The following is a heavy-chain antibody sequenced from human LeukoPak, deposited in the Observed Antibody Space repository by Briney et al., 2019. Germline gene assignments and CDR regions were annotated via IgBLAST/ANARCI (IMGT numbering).Heavy chain of an antibody. J-gene: IGHJ6*03. CDR1: GDSSSSYF. V-gene: IGHV4-59*12. Sequence: SETLSLTCTVSGDSSSSYFWSWIRQPPGKGLEWIGYFHDSGSANYNPSLKSRITMSVDTSKNQFSLRLSSVTAADTAVYFCARGATRRSFGEDYYYYMDVWGKGTTVTVSS. CDR2: FHDSGSA. D-gene: IGHD3-10*01. CDR3: ARGATRRSFGEDYYYYMDV.